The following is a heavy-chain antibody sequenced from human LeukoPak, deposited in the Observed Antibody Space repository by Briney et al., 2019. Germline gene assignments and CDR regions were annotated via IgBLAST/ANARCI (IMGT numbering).Heavy chain of an antibody. Sequence: ASVKVSCKASAYTFTAYYLHWVRQAPGQGVEWMGWINPNSGGTNYARKFQGRVTMTRDTSISTAYMELSSLRSDDTAVYYCGRTESVRSGDPAWAGDAFDLWGQGTMVTVSS. V-gene: IGHV1-2*02. D-gene: IGHD7-27*01. CDR3: GRTESVRSGDPAWAGDAFDL. J-gene: IGHJ3*01. CDR2: INPNSGGT. CDR1: AYTFTAYY.